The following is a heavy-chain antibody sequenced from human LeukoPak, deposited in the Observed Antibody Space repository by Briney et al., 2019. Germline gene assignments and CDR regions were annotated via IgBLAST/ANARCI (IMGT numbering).Heavy chain of an antibody. Sequence: GGSLRLSCAVSGFTVSSNYMSWVRQAPGKGREWVSVLYSGGRIHYAESVKGRFIISRNNSKNTLYLQMNSLRAEDTAVYYCARGPGTFDYWGQGTLVTVSS. CDR2: LYSGGRI. CDR1: GFTVSSNY. CDR3: ARGPGTFDY. V-gene: IGHV3-66*01. J-gene: IGHJ4*02. D-gene: IGHD1-1*01.